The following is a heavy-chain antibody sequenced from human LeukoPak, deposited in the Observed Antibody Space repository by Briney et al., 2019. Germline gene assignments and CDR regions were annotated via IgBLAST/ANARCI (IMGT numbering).Heavy chain of an antibody. J-gene: IGHJ4*02. D-gene: IGHD6-13*01. Sequence: GRSLRLSCATSGFTFSNYGMHWVRQAPGKGLEWVAVIWYGGSNKYYADSVKGRFTISRDNSKNTLYLQMNSLRVEDTAVYFCAREGIAAAGATSATTFDYWGQGTLSPSPQ. CDR3: AREGIAAAGATSATTFDY. CDR1: GFTFSNYG. CDR2: IWYGGSNK. V-gene: IGHV3-33*01.